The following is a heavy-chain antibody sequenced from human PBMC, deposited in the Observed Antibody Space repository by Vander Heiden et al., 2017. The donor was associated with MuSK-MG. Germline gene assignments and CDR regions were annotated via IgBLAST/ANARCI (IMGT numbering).Heavy chain of an antibody. D-gene: IGHD3-10*01. J-gene: IGHJ6*03. CDR2: MNPNSGNT. Sequence: QVQLVQSGAEVKKPGASVKVSCKASGYTFTSYDITWVRQATGQGLEWMGWMNPNSGNTGYAQKFQGRVTMTRNTSISTAYMELSSLRSEDTAVYYCATTGYGSGSYYYYYYYMDVWGKGTTVTVSS. V-gene: IGHV1-8*02. CDR3: ATTGYGSGSYYYYYYYMDV. CDR1: GYTFTSYD.